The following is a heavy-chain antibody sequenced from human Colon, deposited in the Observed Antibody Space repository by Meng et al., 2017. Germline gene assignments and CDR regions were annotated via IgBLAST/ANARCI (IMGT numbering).Heavy chain of an antibody. Sequence: SETLSLTCTVSGGSMYSYRWSWIRQSPGKGLEWIGYISYNGSTKHQPSLKNRVIISIDTSKNQFSLKVNAVTAADTAVYFCARGGPGGYYGSGSRYNWFDPWGQGTLVTVSS. CDR2: ISYNGST. J-gene: IGHJ5*02. D-gene: IGHD3-10*01. V-gene: IGHV4-59*01. CDR3: ARGGPGGYYGSGSRYNWFDP. CDR1: GGSMYSYR.